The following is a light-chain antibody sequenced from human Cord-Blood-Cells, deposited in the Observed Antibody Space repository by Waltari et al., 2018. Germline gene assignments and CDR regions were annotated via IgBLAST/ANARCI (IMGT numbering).Light chain of an antibody. J-gene: IGKJ4*02. V-gene: IGKV3-11*01. CDR3: QQRSNWALT. CDR2: DAS. Sequence: EIVLTQSPATLSLSPWEQATLACRASQGVSSYLAWYQQKPGQAPRLLIYDASNTPTGLPARVRGSESGTGFILTMSSLEPEDCAGYYCQQRSNWALTFGGGTNVEIK. CDR1: QGVSSY.